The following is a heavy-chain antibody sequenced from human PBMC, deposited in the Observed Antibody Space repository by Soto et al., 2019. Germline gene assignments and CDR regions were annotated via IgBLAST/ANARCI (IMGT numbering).Heavy chain of an antibody. Sequence: SVKVSCKASGGTFSSYAISWVRQAPGQGLEWMGGIIPIFGTANYAQKFQGRVTITADESTSTAYMELSSLRSEDTAVYYCARDPGYCSGGSCYSDYWGQGTLVTVSS. D-gene: IGHD2-15*01. CDR1: GGTFSSYA. CDR3: ARDPGYCSGGSCYSDY. V-gene: IGHV1-69*13. J-gene: IGHJ4*02. CDR2: IIPIFGTA.